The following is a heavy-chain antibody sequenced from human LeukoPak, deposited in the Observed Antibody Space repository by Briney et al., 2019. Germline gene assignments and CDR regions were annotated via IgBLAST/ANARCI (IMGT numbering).Heavy chain of an antibody. CDR2: IYHSGST. CDR1: GYSISSGYY. Sequence: SETLSLTCTVSGYSISSGYYWGWIRQPPGKGLEWIGSIYHSGSTYYNPSLKSRVTISVDTSKNQFSLKLSSVTAADTAVYYCARERAVTTYYYFDYWGQGTLVTVSS. J-gene: IGHJ4*02. CDR3: ARERAVTTYYYFDY. V-gene: IGHV4-38-2*02. D-gene: IGHD4-17*01.